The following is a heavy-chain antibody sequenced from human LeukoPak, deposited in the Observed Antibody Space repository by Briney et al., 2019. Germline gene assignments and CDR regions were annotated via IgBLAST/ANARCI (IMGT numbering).Heavy chain of an antibody. CDR1: GFTFSNVW. Sequence: GGSLRLSCEASGFTFSNVWMNWVRQAPGKGLEWVSAISGSGGITYYADSVKGRFTISRDNSKNTLYLQVNSLRAEDTAVYYCARGTAAAPLDYWGQGTLVTVSS. CDR2: ISGSGGIT. V-gene: IGHV3-23*01. D-gene: IGHD6-13*01. J-gene: IGHJ4*02. CDR3: ARGTAAAPLDY.